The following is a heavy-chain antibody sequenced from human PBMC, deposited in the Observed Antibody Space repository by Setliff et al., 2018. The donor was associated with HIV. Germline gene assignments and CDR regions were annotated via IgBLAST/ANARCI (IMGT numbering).Heavy chain of an antibody. D-gene: IGHD6-13*01. V-gene: IGHV4-39*01. CDR2: LYSSGRT. CDR3: AGSYGSSWFGPFDY. J-gene: IGHJ4*02. CDR1: GASISSSSNS. Sequence: SETLSLTCSVSGASISSSSNSWGWIRQPPGKGLEWIGSLYSSGRTYYKSSLKSRVNISVDASRNQFSVRLDPLTAADTAIYYCAGSYGSSWFGPFDYWGQGTLVTVSS.